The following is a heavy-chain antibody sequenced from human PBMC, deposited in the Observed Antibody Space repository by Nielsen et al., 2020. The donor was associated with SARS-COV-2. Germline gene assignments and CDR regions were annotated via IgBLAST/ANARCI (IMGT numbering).Heavy chain of an antibody. V-gene: IGHV4-59*12. CDR1: GGSISSYY. D-gene: IGHD2-15*01. CDR3: ASQYCSGGSCFGFDP. Sequence: SETLSLTCTVSGGSISSYYRSWIRQPPGKGLEWIGYIYHSGSTYYNPSLKSRVTISVDRSKNQFSLKLSSVTAADTAVYYCASQYCSGGSCFGFDPWGQGTLVTVSS. CDR2: IYHSGST. J-gene: IGHJ5*02.